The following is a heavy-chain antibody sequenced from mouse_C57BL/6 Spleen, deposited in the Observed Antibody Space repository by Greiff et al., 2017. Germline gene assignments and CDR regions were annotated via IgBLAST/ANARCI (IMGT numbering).Heavy chain of an antibody. D-gene: IGHD1-1*01. CDR2: IYPGDGDT. Sequence: QVQLQQSGPELVKPGASVKISCKASGYAFSSSWMNWVKQRPGKGLEWIGRIYPGDGDTNYNGKFKGKATLTADKSSSTAYMQLSSLTSEASAIYFGARWDPNYYGSSYGFDYWGQGTTLTVSA. CDR3: ARWDPNYYGSSYGFDY. CDR1: GYAFSSSW. J-gene: IGHJ2*01. V-gene: IGHV1-82*01.